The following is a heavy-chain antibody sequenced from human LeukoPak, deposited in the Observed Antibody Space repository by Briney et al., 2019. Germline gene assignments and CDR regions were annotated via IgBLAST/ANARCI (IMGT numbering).Heavy chain of an antibody. V-gene: IGHV3-30*04. D-gene: IGHD2-2*02. J-gene: IGHJ4*02. CDR2: ISYDESYK. Sequence: GGSLRLSCPASGFTFSSYAMHWVRQAPGKGLEWVAFISYDESYKYYADSVKGRFTISRDNSKNTLYLQMNSLRAEDTAVYYCARSYTTSPYFDYWGQGTLVTVSS. CDR1: GFTFSSYA. CDR3: ARSYTTSPYFDY.